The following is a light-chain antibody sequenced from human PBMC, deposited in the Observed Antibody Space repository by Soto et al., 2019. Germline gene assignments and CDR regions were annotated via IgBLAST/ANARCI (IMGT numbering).Light chain of an antibody. Sequence: QSALTQPASVSGSPGQTITISCPGTSSDVGGYNYLSWYQQHPGKAPKVMIYEVSNRPSGVSNRFSGSKSGNTASLTISGLQAEDEADYFCSSYTTSGTPVFGGGTQLTVL. CDR1: SSDVGGYNY. CDR2: EVS. CDR3: SSYTTSGTPV. V-gene: IGLV2-14*01. J-gene: IGLJ3*02.